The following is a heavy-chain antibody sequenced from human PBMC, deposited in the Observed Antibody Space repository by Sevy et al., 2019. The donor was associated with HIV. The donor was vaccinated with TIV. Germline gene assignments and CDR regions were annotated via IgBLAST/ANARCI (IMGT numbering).Heavy chain of an antibody. V-gene: IGHV3-23*01. J-gene: IGHJ5*02. CDR1: GFTFSSYA. Sequence: GGSLRLSCAASGFTFSSYAMSWVRQAPGKGLEWVSAISGSGGSTYYADSVKGRFTISRDNSKNTLYLQMNSLRAADTAVYYCAKGAGGYSSSWYTHSWFDPWGQGTLVTVSS. CDR2: ISGSGGST. CDR3: AKGAGGYSSSWYTHSWFDP. D-gene: IGHD6-13*01.